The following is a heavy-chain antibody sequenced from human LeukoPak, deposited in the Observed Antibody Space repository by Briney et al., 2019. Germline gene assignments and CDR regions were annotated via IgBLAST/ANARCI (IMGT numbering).Heavy chain of an antibody. Sequence: SVKLSCKASGATFSSYAISWVRQATGQGLEWMGGIIPIFGTANYAQKFQGRVTITADKSTSTAYMELSRLRSDDTAVYYCARDREADMTLMAMDVWGKGTTVTISS. CDR3: ARDREADMTLMAMDV. V-gene: IGHV1-69*06. J-gene: IGHJ6*03. CDR1: GATFSSYA. CDR2: IIPIFGTA. D-gene: IGHD3/OR15-3a*01.